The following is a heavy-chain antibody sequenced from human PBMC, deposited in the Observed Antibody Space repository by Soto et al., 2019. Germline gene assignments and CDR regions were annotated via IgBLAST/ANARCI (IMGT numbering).Heavy chain of an antibody. CDR2: IFHSGTP. V-gene: IGHV4-38-2*01. D-gene: IGHD3-22*01. CDR1: SDSISSGYY. Sequence: SETLSLTCAVSSDSISSGYYCDWIRQPPGKGLEWIGSIFHSGTPYYNPSLKSRLTISMDTSKTQFSLKLTSVTAADTAVYYCAGRGSRSSSALPSYDYWGRGMLVTVSS. J-gene: IGHJ4*02. CDR3: AGRGSRSSSALPSYDY.